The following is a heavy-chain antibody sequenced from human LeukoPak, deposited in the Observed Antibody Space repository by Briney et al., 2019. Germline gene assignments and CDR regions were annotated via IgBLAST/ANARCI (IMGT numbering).Heavy chain of an antibody. Sequence: GGSLRLSCTASGFTFGDYAMSWVRQAPGKGLEWVGFIRSKAYGGTTEYAASVKGRFTISRDDSKSIAYLQMNSLKTEDTAVYYCTSSLDFWSGYSFDAFDIWGQGTMVTVSS. CDR1: GFTFGDYA. D-gene: IGHD3-3*01. CDR3: TSSLDFWSGYSFDAFDI. CDR2: IRSKAYGGTT. V-gene: IGHV3-49*04. J-gene: IGHJ3*02.